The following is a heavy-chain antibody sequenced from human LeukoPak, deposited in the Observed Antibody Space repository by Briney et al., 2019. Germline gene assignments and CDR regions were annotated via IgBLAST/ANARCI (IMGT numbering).Heavy chain of an antibody. CDR3: NTVYYYGSGSYSGY. V-gene: IGHV3-15*01. J-gene: IGHJ4*02. D-gene: IGHD3-10*01. CDR2: IKSKIDGGTA. CDR1: GFTFYNAW. Sequence: PGGSLRLSCAASGFTFYNAWMSWVRQAPGKGLEWVGRIKSKIDGGTADYAAPVKGRFTMSRDDSKNMLYHQMNSLKTEDTAVYYCNTVYYYGSGSYSGYWGQGTLVTVSS.